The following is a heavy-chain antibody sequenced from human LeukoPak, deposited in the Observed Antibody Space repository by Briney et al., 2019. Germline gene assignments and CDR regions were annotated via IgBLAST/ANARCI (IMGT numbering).Heavy chain of an antibody. CDR2: ISYDGSNK. V-gene: IGHV3-30*04. J-gene: IGHJ1*01. CDR3: ARYSSSGWYRGVYFQH. Sequence: PGGSLRLSCAASGFTFSSYAMHWVRQAPGKGLEWVAVISYDGSNKYYADSVKGRFTISRDNSKNTLYLQMNSLRAEDTAVCYCARYSSSGWYRGVYFQHWGQGTLVTVSS. CDR1: GFTFSSYA. D-gene: IGHD6-19*01.